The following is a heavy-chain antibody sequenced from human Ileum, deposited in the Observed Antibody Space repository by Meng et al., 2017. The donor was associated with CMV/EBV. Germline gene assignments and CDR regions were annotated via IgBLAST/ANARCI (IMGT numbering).Heavy chain of an antibody. Sequence: GGSLRLSCAASGFTFSSYWMHWVRQAPGKGLVWVSRINSDGSSTSYADSVKGRFTISRDNAKNTLYLQMNSLRAEDTAMYYCAKDALYDFWSGYYYFYGLDVWGQGTTVTVSS. V-gene: IGHV3-74*01. CDR3: AKDALYDFWSGYYYFYGLDV. CDR2: INSDGSST. D-gene: IGHD3-3*01. CDR1: GFTFSSYW. J-gene: IGHJ6*02.